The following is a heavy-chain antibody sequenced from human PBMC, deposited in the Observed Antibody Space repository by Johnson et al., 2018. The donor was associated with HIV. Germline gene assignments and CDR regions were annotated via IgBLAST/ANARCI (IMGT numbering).Heavy chain of an antibody. CDR3: AKLPGGNSGFVDAFDI. Sequence: QVQLVESGGGVVQPGGSLRLSCAASGLTFSNYGSHWVRQAPGKGLEWVAFIRYDGSNKYYADSVKGRFTISRDNSKNTLYLQMNSLRAEDTAGYYCAKLPGGNSGFVDAFDIWGQGTMVTVSS. V-gene: IGHV3-30*02. J-gene: IGHJ3*02. CDR2: IRYDGSNK. CDR1: GLTFSNYG. D-gene: IGHD4-23*01.